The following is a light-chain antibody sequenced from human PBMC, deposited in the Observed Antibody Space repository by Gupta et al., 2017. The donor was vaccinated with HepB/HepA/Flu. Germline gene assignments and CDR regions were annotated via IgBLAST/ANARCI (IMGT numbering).Light chain of an antibody. CDR3: QQYSSTPLT. CDR2: WAS. V-gene: IGKV4-1*01. Sequence: EIVMAQSPDSLAVSLGERAPINCKSSQSVLYSSNNKNYVAWYQQKPGQHPKLLIYWASSRQSGVPDRFSGNGSGTEFTLTISSLQAEDVAIYYCQQYSSTPLTFGGGTKVEIK. J-gene: IGKJ4*01. CDR1: QSVLYSSNNKNY.